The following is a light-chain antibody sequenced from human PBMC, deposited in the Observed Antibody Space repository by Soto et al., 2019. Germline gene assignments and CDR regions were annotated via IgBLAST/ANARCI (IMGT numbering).Light chain of an antibody. CDR2: GAS. CDR1: QSINTY. Sequence: DIPMTQSPSSLSASVGDRVTITCRTSQSINTYLNWYQQKPGKAPKLLIYGASSLQNGVPLRFSGSGSGTDFTLTITTLQPEDFATYYCQESYSFLWGTCGQGTKVEIK. CDR3: QESYSFLWGT. V-gene: IGKV1-39*01. J-gene: IGKJ1*01.